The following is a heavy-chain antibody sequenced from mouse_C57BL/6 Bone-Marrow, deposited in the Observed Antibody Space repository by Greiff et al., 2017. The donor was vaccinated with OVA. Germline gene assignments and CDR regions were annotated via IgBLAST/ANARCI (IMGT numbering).Heavy chain of an antibody. D-gene: IGHD1-1*01. J-gene: IGHJ1*03. CDR3: ARRWGYYYGSSYYWYFDV. V-gene: IGHV5-12*01. CDR1: GFTFSDYY. Sequence: EVQRVESGGGLVQPGGSLKLSCAASGFTFSDYYMYWVRQTPEKRLEWVAYISNGGGSTYYPDTVKGRFTISRDNAKNTLYLQMSRLKSEDTAMYYCARRWGYYYGSSYYWYFDVWGTGTTVTVSS. CDR2: ISNGGGST.